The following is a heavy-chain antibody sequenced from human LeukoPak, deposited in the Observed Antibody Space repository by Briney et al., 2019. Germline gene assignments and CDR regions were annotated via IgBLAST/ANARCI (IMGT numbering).Heavy chain of an antibody. D-gene: IGHD2-8*01. Sequence: GGSMRLSCAAAGCIFSSYAMSWVRQAAGEGLEWVSAFSGSGGKTYYADSVQGRFTISRDNSKHTLYLQMNSLRAEDTAVYYCAKSPHCTNGVCYLSYYYYMDVWGKGTTVTVSS. CDR3: AKSPHCTNGVCYLSYYYYMDV. V-gene: IGHV3-23*01. J-gene: IGHJ6*03. CDR2: FSGSGGKT. CDR1: GCIFSSYA.